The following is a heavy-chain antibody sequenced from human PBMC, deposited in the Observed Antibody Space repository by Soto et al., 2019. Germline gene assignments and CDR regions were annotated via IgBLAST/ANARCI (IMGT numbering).Heavy chain of an antibody. CDR2: ISAYNRNA. J-gene: IGHJ6*02. V-gene: IGHV1-18*01. Sequence: GASVKVSCKASGYSFTSYGITWVRQAPGQGLEWMGWISAYNRNANYAQKFRGRVTMTTDTSTSTAYMELRSLRSDDTAVYYCARDQRSKAHSYYFYGLDVWGQGTTVTVSS. D-gene: IGHD3-10*01. CDR1: GYSFTSYG. CDR3: ARDQRSKAHSYYFYGLDV.